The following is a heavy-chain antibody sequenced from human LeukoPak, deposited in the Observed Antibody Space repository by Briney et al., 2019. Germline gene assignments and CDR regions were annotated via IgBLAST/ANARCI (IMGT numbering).Heavy chain of an antibody. D-gene: IGHD3-10*01. CDR2: VTGGGGST. Sequence: GGSLRLSCAASGFMFSSFAMNWVRQAPGKGLEWLSAVTGGGGSTYYADSVKGRFTISRDNSRNTLYLQLNSLRAEDTALYFCAKDRPTYGSGSPIDFRGQGTLVTVSS. J-gene: IGHJ4*02. CDR1: GFMFSSFA. CDR3: AKDRPTYGSGSPIDF. V-gene: IGHV3-23*01.